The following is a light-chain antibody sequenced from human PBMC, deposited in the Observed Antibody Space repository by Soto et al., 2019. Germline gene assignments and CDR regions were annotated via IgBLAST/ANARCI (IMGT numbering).Light chain of an antibody. CDR1: QTVGSNY. V-gene: IGKV3-20*01. J-gene: IGKJ1*01. CDR2: DAS. CDR3: HQYASSPLT. Sequence: EIVLTQSPGTLSLSPGERATLSCRASQTVGSNYLAWYQQKPGQAPRLLIYDASSRATGIPGRFSGSGSGTDFTLTFSRLEPEDFAVYYCHQYASSPLTFGQGTKVDIK.